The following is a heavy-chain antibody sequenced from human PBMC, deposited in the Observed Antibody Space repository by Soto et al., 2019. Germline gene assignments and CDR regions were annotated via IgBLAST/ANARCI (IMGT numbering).Heavy chain of an antibody. V-gene: IGHV3-49*04. D-gene: IGHD2-21*02. Sequence: PXGSLRLSCTSSVFTFDHYALSCVRHSPGKWLEWVGFIRSKAYGGTIEYAASVRGRFTISRDDSKSIAYLQMNISKTEDTALYYCTPEMGVTWLTIPFLEPWGQGTLVTVSS. CDR2: IRSKAYGGTI. J-gene: IGHJ4*02. CDR1: VFTFDHYA. CDR3: TPEMGVTWLTIPFLEP.